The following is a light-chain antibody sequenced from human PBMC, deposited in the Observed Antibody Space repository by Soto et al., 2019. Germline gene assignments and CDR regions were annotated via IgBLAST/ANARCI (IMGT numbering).Light chain of an antibody. CDR3: QQYDTSPRT. CDR2: GAS. J-gene: IGKJ1*01. V-gene: IGKV3-20*01. CDR1: QSVSSNY. Sequence: EVMLTQSPGTLSLSPGERATLYCRASQSVSSNYLAWYQQKSGQAPRLLIYGASNRATGIPARFSGSGSGTDFTLTIRRLEPEDFAVYYCQQYDTSPRTFGQGTNVEFK.